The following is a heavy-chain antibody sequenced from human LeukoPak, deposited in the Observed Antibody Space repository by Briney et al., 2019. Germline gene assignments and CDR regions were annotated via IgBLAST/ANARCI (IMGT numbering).Heavy chain of an antibody. Sequence: GGSLRLSCAASGFTVISNYMSWVRHAPGRGLECVSVIYSGGITYYADSVQGRFTISRDNSKNILYLQMNSLRAEDTAVYYCSREWSRGLYDYWGQGTLVTVSS. J-gene: IGHJ4*02. V-gene: IGHV3-66*01. D-gene: IGHD3/OR15-3a*01. CDR1: GFTVISNY. CDR3: SREWSRGLYDY. CDR2: IYSGGIT.